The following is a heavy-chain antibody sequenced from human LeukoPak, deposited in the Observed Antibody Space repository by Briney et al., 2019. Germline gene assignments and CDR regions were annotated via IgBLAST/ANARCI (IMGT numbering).Heavy chain of an antibody. CDR1: GFTFSSYE. V-gene: IGHV3-21*01. CDR2: ISSSSSYI. CDR3: ARVMYSGSSLAAFDI. D-gene: IGHD1-26*01. Sequence: GGSLRLSCAASGFTFSSYEMNWVRQAPGKGLEWVSSISSSSSYIYYADSVKGRFTISRDNAKNSLYLQMNSLRAEDTAVYYCARVMYSGSSLAAFDIWGQGTMVTVSS. J-gene: IGHJ3*02.